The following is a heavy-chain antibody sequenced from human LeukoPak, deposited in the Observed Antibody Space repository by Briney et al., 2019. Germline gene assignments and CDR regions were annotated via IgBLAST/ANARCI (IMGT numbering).Heavy chain of an antibody. CDR3: AAGITLVRGGTLDI. D-gene: IGHD3-10*01. J-gene: IGHJ3*02. CDR1: GFTFSGFI. CDR2: VTSKTNSYAT. V-gene: IGHV3-73*01. Sequence: GGSLRLSCAASGFTFSGFIIHWVRQAPGKGLEWIGRVTSKTNSYATAYAASVKGRFTVSRDDSKKTAYLQMNSLKTEDTAVYYCAAGITLVRGGTLDIWGQGTMVIVSS.